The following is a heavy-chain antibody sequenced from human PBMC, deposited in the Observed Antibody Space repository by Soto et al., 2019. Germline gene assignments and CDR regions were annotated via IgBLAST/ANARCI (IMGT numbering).Heavy chain of an antibody. V-gene: IGHV3-23*01. CDR2: ISGSGGST. CDR1: GFTFSSYA. J-gene: IGHJ3*02. CDR3: AKIPHSSSWYLDAFDI. D-gene: IGHD6-13*01. Sequence: EVQLLESGGDLVQPGGSLRLSCAASGFTFSSYAMSWVRQAPGKGLEWVSAISGSGGSTYYADSVKGRFTISRDNSKNTLYLQMISLRAEDTAVYYCAKIPHSSSWYLDAFDIWGQGTMVTVSS.